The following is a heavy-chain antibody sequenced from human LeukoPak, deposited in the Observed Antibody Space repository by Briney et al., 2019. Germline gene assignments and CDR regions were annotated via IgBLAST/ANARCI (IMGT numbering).Heavy chain of an antibody. Sequence: PSETLSLTCAVYGGSFSGYYWSWIRQPPGKGLEWIGEINHSGSTNYNPSLKSRVTISVDTSKNQFSLKLSSVTAADTAVYYCARDYGGKRYYYYGMDVWGQGTTVTASS. D-gene: IGHD4-23*01. CDR2: INHSGST. V-gene: IGHV4-34*01. CDR1: GGSFSGYY. CDR3: ARDYGGKRYYYYGMDV. J-gene: IGHJ6*02.